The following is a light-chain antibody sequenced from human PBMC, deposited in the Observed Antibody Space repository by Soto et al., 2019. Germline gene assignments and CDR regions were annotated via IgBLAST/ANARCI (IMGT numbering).Light chain of an antibody. Sequence: QSALTQPASVSGSPGQSITISCTGTSTDVGGNNEVSWYQHPAGNAPNLMIYDISNRPSGVSNCFAGSKSANTASLTISRLQADDADYYCGRSYTSSSTVVFGGGTKVTVL. V-gene: IGLV2-14*03. CDR2: DIS. J-gene: IGLJ2*01. CDR3: RSYTSSSTVV. CDR1: STDVGGNNE.